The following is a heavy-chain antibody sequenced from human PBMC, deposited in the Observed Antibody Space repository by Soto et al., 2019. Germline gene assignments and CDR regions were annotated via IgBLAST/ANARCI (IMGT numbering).Heavy chain of an antibody. CDR2: VKSKSEGGTT. CDR1: GFIFRDAW. J-gene: IGHJ4*02. CDR3: VAGRPFEY. D-gene: IGHD2-21*01. Sequence: SLRLSCAASGFIFRDAWISWVRQAPGKWLEWIGGVKSKSEGGTTDYAALVKGRFTVSRDDSINTVSLQMDSLKMEDTDVYFCVAGRPFEYWGQGTLVTGSS. V-gene: IGHV3-15*05.